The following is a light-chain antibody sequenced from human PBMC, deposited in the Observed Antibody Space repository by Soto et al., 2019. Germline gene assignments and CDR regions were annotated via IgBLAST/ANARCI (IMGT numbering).Light chain of an antibody. CDR3: CSYAGSSTSYV. CDR1: SSDVGSYNI. V-gene: IGLV2-23*02. CDR2: EVN. J-gene: IGLJ1*01. Sequence: QSALTQPASVSGSPGQSITISCTGTSSDVGSYNIVSWYQQHPGKAPKLMIYEVNKRPSGVSNRFSGSKSGNTASLTISGLRAEDEADYYCCSYAGSSTSYVFGTGTKVTVL.